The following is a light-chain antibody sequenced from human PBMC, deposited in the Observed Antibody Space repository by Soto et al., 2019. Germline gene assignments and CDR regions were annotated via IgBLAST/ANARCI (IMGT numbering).Light chain of an antibody. CDR2: YDS. CDR3: QGWDISSNHVV. J-gene: IGLJ2*01. V-gene: IGLV3-21*04. Sequence: SYELTQPPSVSVAPGKTARLTCGGSNIGSKSVHGYQQKAGQAPLLAMYYDSDRPSGIPERFSGSNSGNTATLTISTVEAGYEADYYCQGWDISSNHVVFGGGTKLTVL. CDR1: NIGSKS.